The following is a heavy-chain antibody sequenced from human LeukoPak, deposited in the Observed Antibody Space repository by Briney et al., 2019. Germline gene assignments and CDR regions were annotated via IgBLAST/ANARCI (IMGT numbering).Heavy chain of an antibody. CDR3: ATGYSSSWYIDY. D-gene: IGHD6-13*01. J-gene: IGHJ4*02. CDR2: FDPEDGGT. CDR1: GYTLTELS. Sequence: ASVKVSCKVSGYTLTELSMHWVRQAPGKGLEWMGGFDPEDGGTIYAQKFQGRVTMTEDTSTDTAYMELSSLRSEDTAVYYCATGYSSSWYIDYWGQGTLVTVSS. V-gene: IGHV1-24*01.